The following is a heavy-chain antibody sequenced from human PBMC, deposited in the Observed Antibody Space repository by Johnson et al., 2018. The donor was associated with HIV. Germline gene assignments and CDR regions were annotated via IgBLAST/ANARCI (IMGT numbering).Heavy chain of an antibody. D-gene: IGHD6-13*01. J-gene: IGHJ3*01. CDR1: GFSFIDYA. CDR3: ARDGKYSSIGPDAFDV. Sequence: VQLVESGGGLVRPGGSLRLSCVASGFSFIDYAMIWVRQAPGKGLEWVSVLYSGGSTYYADSVKGRFTISRDHSENTLYLQMNSLRPEDTAVYFCARDGKYSSIGPDAFDVWGQGTMVAVSS. V-gene: IGHV3-66*02. CDR2: LYSGGST.